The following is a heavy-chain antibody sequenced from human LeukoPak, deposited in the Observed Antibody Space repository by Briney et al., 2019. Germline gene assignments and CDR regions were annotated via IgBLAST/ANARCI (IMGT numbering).Heavy chain of an antibody. CDR3: AKSQTTVTKPLDY. CDR1: GFTFSSYS. Sequence: PGGSLRLSCVASGFTFSSYSMKWVRQVPGKGPEWVSGISWNSGSIGYADSVKGRFTISRDNARNFLYLQMNSLRVDDTALYYCAKSQTTVTKPLDYWGQGIPVTVSS. D-gene: IGHD4-17*01. J-gene: IGHJ4*02. V-gene: IGHV3-9*01. CDR2: ISWNSGSI.